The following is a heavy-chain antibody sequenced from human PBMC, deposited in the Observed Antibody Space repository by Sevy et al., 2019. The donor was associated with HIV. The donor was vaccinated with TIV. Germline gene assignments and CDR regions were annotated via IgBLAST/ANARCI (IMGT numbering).Heavy chain of an antibody. CDR1: GFNFNNYG. D-gene: IGHD2-15*01. CDR2: ISYDSTYK. V-gene: IGHV3-30*18. Sequence: GGSLRLSCAASGFNFNNYGMNWVRQTPGKGLEWVAVISYDSTYKFFTDSVKGRFSISRDNSKNTVDLQLNSLRPEDTAVCYCAKDLKQFWPQDSYYGMDVWGLGTTVTVSS. J-gene: IGHJ6*02. CDR3: AKDLKQFWPQDSYYGMDV.